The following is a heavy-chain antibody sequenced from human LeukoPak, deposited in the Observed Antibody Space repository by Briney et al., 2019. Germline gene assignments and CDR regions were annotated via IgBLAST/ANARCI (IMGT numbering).Heavy chain of an antibody. Sequence: ASVKVSCKASGYTFTGYYMHWVRQAPGQGLEWMGWINPNSGGTNYAQKFQGRVTMTRDTSISTAYMELSRLRSDDTAVYHCARSPPAHGSSWGIDYWGQGTLVTVSS. CDR2: INPNSGGT. V-gene: IGHV1-2*02. D-gene: IGHD6-6*01. CDR3: ARSPPAHGSSWGIDY. J-gene: IGHJ4*02. CDR1: GYTFTGYY.